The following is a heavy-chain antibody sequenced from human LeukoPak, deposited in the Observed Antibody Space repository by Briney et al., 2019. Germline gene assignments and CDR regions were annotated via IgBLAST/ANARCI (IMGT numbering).Heavy chain of an antibody. CDR1: GGSISSYY. J-gene: IGHJ4*02. D-gene: IGHD3-10*01. CDR2: IYYSGTT. Sequence: PSETLSLTCSVSGGSISSYYWSWIRQPPGKGLEWIGYIYYSGTTNYNPSLKSQVTISVDTSKNQFSLKLSSVTAADTAVYYCARDSNRGVIINGLDYWGQGTLVTVSS. V-gene: IGHV4-59*12. CDR3: ARDSNRGVIINGLDY.